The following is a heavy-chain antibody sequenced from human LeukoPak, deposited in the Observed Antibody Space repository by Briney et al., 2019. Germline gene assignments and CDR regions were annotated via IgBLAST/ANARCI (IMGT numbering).Heavy chain of an antibody. CDR2: ISHDGTVQ. D-gene: IGHD3-10*01. CDR3: AKEHREKSSREYDF. Sequence: GKSLRLSCAASGFTFSGYPIHWVRQAPGKGLEWVAVISHDGTVQYYADSVKGRFTISRDTSKSSLYLQMNSLRPEDTAVYFCAKEHREKSSREYDFWGQGTLVTVSS. J-gene: IGHJ4*02. CDR1: GFTFSGYP. V-gene: IGHV3-30*18.